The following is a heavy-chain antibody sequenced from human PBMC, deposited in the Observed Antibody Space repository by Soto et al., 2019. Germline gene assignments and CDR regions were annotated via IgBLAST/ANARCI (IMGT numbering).Heavy chain of an antibody. CDR1: GGSISSGGHS. V-gene: IGHV4-30-2*01. CDR3: ARGTFSYGPNLHYFDF. J-gene: IGHJ4*02. Sequence: PSETLSLTCTVSGGSISSGGHSWSWIRQPPGKGLEWIGFIFHTGGTYYTPSLQSRLSVSLDLSRNQFSLKLYSVTAADTAIYYCARGTFSYGPNLHYFDFWGQGSLVTVS. D-gene: IGHD5-18*01. CDR2: IFHTGGT.